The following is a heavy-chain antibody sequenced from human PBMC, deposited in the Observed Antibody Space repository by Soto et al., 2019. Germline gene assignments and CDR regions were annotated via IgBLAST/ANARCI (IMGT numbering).Heavy chain of an antibody. Sequence: GGSLRLSCAASGFTFSTYAMHWVRQSPGKGLEWVAVISYDGSNKYYADSVQGRFAISRDNSKNTLYLQMKSLRAEDTAVYYCAKLDSGWYFEYWGQGTLVTVSS. J-gene: IGHJ4*02. CDR3: AKLDSGWYFEY. V-gene: IGHV3-30*18. CDR2: ISYDGSNK. D-gene: IGHD6-19*01. CDR1: GFTFSTYA.